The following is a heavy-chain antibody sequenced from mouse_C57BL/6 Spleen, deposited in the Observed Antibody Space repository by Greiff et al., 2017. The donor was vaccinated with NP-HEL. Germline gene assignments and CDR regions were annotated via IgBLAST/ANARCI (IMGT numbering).Heavy chain of an antibody. CDR2: IYPGDGDT. CDR3: ARDGSSYAMDY. V-gene: IGHV1-80*01. D-gene: IGHD1-1*01. CDR1: GYAFSSYW. J-gene: IGHJ4*01. Sequence: QVQLKQSGAELVKPGASVKISCKASGYAFSSYWMNWVKQRPGKGLEWIGQIYPGDGDTNYNGKFKGKATLTADKSSSTAYMQLSSLTSEDSAVYCCARDGSSYAMDYWGQGTSVTVSS.